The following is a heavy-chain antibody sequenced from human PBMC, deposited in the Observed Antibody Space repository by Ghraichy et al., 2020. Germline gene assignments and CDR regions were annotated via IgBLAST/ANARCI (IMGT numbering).Heavy chain of an antibody. V-gene: IGHV4-59*01. Sequence: SETLSPTCTVSGGSISSYYWSWIRQPPGKGLEWIGYISYTGDTNYNPSLKSRVVISLDTSKSQFSLQLNSVSAADTALYFCARESITGVNYLDYWGQGILVTVSS. D-gene: IGHD1-20*01. CDR1: GGSISSYY. CDR3: ARESITGVNYLDY. J-gene: IGHJ4*02. CDR2: ISYTGDT.